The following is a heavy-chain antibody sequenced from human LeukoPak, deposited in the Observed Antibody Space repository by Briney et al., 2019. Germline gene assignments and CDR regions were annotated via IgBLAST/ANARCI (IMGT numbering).Heavy chain of an antibody. CDR2: ISAYNGNT. CDR3: ARVEGLRYTAFYYYYYYMDV. Sequence: ASVKVSCKASGYTFTSYGISWVRQAPGQGLEWMGWISAYNGNTNYAQKLQGRVTMTTDTSTSTAYMELRSLRSDDTAVYYCARVEGLRYTAFYYYYYYMDVWGKGTTVTVSS. V-gene: IGHV1-18*01. J-gene: IGHJ6*03. CDR1: GYTFTSYG. D-gene: IGHD4-17*01.